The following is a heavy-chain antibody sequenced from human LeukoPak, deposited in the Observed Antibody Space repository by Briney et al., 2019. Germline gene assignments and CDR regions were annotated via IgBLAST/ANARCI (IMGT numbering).Heavy chain of an antibody. J-gene: IGHJ4*02. V-gene: IGHV3-21*01. CDR3: ARDLGGVAAAGRSDFDY. D-gene: IGHD6-13*01. CDR2: ISSSSSYI. CDR1: GFTFSSYS. Sequence: GGSLRLSCAASGFTFSSYSMNWVRQAPGKGLEWVSSISSSSSYIYYADSVKGRFTISRDNAKNSLYLQMNSLRAEDTAVYYCARDLGGVAAAGRSDFDYWGQGTLVTVSS.